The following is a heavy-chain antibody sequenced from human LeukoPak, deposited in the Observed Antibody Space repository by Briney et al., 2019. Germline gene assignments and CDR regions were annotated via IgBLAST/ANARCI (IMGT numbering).Heavy chain of an antibody. CDR3: ARDGSSGRGYYYYYGMDV. Sequence: PGGSLRLSCAASGFTVSSNYMSWVRQAPGKGLEWVSVIYSGGSTYYADSVKGRFTISRDNSKNTLYLQMNSLRAEDTAVYYCARDGSSGRGYYYYYGMDVWGEGTTVTVSS. V-gene: IGHV3-53*01. CDR1: GFTVSSNY. J-gene: IGHJ6*04. CDR2: IYSGGST. D-gene: IGHD1-26*01.